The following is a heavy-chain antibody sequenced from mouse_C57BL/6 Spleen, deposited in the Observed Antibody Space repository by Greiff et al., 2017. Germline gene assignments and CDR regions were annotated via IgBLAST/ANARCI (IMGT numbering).Heavy chain of an antibody. D-gene: IGHD1-1*01. CDR1: GYTFTSYW. V-gene: IGHV1-59*01. Sequence: QVHVKQPGAELVRPGTSVKLSCKASGYTFTSYWMHWVKQRPGQGLEWIGVIDPSDSYTTYNQKFKGKATLTVDTSSSTAYMQLSSLTSEDSAVYYCASVINYSSIPQLGYYAMDYWGQGTSVTVSS. J-gene: IGHJ4*01. CDR2: IDPSDSYT. CDR3: ASVINYSSIPQLGYYAMDY.